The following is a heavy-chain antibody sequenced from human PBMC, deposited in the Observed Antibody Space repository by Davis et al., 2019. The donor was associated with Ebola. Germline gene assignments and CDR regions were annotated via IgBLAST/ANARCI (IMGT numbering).Heavy chain of an antibody. J-gene: IGHJ4*02. D-gene: IGHD3-22*01. V-gene: IGHV3-73*01. CDR1: GFTFSGSA. CDR3: TRTDRSSVDY. Sequence: GESLKISCAASGFTFSGSAMHWVRQASGKGLEWVGRIRSKANSYATAYAASVKGRFTISRDDSKNTAYLQMNSLKTEDTAVYYCTRTDRSSVDYWGQGTLVTVSS. CDR2: IRSKANSYAT.